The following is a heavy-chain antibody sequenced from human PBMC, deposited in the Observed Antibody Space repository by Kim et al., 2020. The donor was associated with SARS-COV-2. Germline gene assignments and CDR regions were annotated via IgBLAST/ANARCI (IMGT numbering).Heavy chain of an antibody. CDR1: GGSISNYY. D-gene: IGHD3-22*01. V-gene: IGHV4-59*12. CDR3: ASSPGTYHYDSSVADAFD. Sequence: SETLSLTCTVSGGSISNYYWSWIRQPPGKGLEWIGYIFYSGTTNYNPSLKSRVTISVDTSKNQFSLKLSSVTAADTAVYYCASSPGTYHYDSSVADAFD. CDR2: IFYSGTT. J-gene: IGHJ3*02.